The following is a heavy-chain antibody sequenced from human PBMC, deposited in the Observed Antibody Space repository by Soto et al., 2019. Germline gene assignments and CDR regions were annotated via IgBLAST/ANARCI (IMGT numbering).Heavy chain of an antibody. Sequence: SETLSLTCTVSGGSISSSSYYWGWIRQPPGKGLEWIGSIYYSGSTYYNPSLKSRVTISVDTSKNQFSLKLSSVTAADTAVYYCARGNYYYGSGSDYYYYGMNVWGQGTTVTVAS. D-gene: IGHD3-10*01. CDR1: GGSISSSSYY. J-gene: IGHJ6*02. CDR3: ARGNYYYGSGSDYYYYGMNV. CDR2: IYYSGST. V-gene: IGHV4-39*01.